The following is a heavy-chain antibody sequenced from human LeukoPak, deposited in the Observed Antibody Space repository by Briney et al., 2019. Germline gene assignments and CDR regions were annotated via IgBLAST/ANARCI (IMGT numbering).Heavy chain of an antibody. V-gene: IGHV1-8*01. CDR1: GYTFTSYD. D-gene: IGHD5-18*01. J-gene: IGHJ6*02. Sequence: ASVKVSCKASGYTFTSYDINWVRQATGQGLEWMGRMNPNSGNTGYAQKFQGRVTMTRNTSISTAYMELSSLRSEDTAVYYCARHYSYGYYYYGMDVWGQGTTVTVSS. CDR3: ARHYSYGYYYYGMDV. CDR2: MNPNSGNT.